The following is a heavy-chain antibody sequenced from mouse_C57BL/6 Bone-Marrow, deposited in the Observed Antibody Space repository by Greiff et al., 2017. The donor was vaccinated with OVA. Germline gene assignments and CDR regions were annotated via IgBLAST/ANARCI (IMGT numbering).Heavy chain of an antibody. D-gene: IGHD1-1*01. CDR2: IYPGSGST. Sequence: VQLQQPGAELVKPGASVKMSCKASGYTFTSYWITWVKQRPGQGLEWIGDIYPGSGSTNYNEKFKSKATLTVDTSSSTAYMQLSSLTSEDSAVDYCARGGVTAVVAGFDYWGQGTTLTVSS. V-gene: IGHV1-55*01. J-gene: IGHJ2*01. CDR1: GYTFTSYW. CDR3: ARGGVTAVVAGFDY.